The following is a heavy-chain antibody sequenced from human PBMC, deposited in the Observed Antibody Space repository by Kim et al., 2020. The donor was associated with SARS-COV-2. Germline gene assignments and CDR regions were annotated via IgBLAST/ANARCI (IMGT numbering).Heavy chain of an antibody. CDR2: IISSTET. D-gene: IGHD6-13*01. V-gene: IGHV3-21*01. CDR3: ARARVAVLGTGAFDI. Sequence: GGSLRLSCAASGFTFSSYTMNWVRLAPGKGLEWVSSIISSTETYYAASVKGRFTISRDNAEDSLYLQMDSLRAEDTAVYYCARARVAVLGTGAFDIWGQGTMVTVSS. J-gene: IGHJ3*02. CDR1: GFTFSSYT.